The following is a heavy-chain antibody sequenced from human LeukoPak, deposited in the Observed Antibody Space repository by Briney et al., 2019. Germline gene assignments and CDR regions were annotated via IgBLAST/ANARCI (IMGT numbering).Heavy chain of an antibody. CDR3: ARHGPVVTATDAFDL. D-gene: IGHD2-21*02. J-gene: IGHJ3*01. V-gene: IGHV4-39*01. CDR1: GDSLSSSSSY. Sequence: SETLSLTCTVSGDSLSSSSSYWGWIRHPPGAGLEWIGSIYYSGGTYYNTSLKSRVTISVDTSKNHLSLSLKSVTAPDTAVYYCARHGPVVTATDAFDLWGQGTMVTVSS. CDR2: IYYSGGT.